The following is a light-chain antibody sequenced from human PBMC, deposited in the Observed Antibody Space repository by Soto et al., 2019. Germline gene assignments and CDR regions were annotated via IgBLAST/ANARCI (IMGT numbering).Light chain of an antibody. V-gene: IGKV4-1*01. CDR2: WAS. J-gene: IGKJ4*01. CDR1: QSVLYSSNNKNY. Sequence: DIVXTQSPDSLAVSLGERATINCKSSQSVLYSSNNKNYLAWYQQKPGQPPKLLIYWASTRESGVPDRFSGSGSGTDFTLTISSLQAEDVAVYYCQQYYSTPQLTFGGGTKVEIK. CDR3: QQYYSTPQLT.